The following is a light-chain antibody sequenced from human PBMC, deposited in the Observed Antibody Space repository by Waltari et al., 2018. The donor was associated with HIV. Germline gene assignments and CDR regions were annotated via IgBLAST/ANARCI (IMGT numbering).Light chain of an antibody. CDR2: EVT. V-gene: IGLV2-8*01. Sequence: QSALTQPASVSGSPGQSITISCTGTSSDVGGYNYVSWYQQHPGKAPKLMIYEVTKRPSGVPDRFSGSKSCNTASLTVSGLQAEDEADYYCSSYAGNTILIFGGGTKVTVL. CDR1: SSDVGGYNY. CDR3: SSYAGNTILI. J-gene: IGLJ2*01.